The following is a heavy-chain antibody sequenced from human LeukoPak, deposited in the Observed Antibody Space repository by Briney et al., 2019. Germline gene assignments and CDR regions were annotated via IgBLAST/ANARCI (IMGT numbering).Heavy chain of an antibody. J-gene: IGHJ4*02. CDR1: GFTFSSHW. Sequence: GGSLRLSCAASGFTFSSHWMHWVRQAPGKGLVWVSRIKSDGSSTSYADSVKGRFTISRDDSKNTLYLQMNSLRAEDTAVYYCAKDLGRYRNNYFDYWGQGTLVTVSS. V-gene: IGHV3-74*01. D-gene: IGHD1-26*01. CDR2: IKSDGSST. CDR3: AKDLGRYRNNYFDY.